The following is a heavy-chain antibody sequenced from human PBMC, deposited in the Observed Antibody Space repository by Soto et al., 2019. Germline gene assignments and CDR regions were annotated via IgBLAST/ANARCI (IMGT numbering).Heavy chain of an antibody. J-gene: IGHJ4*02. CDR3: ARTYDSSGYFPAEFDY. Sequence: QVQLQESGPGLVKPSGTLSLTCTVSGGSISSSNWWNWVRQPPGKGLEWIGEIYHSGSPTYNPSLKSRVTISVDASKNQFSLKVSSVTAADTAVYYCARTYDSSGYFPAEFDYGGQGTLVTVSS. CDR2: IYHSGSP. V-gene: IGHV4-4*02. CDR1: GGSISSSNW. D-gene: IGHD3-22*01.